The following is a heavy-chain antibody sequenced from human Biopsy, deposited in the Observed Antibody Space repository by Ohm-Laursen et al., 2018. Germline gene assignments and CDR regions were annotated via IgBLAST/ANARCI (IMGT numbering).Heavy chain of an antibody. J-gene: IGHJ6*02. V-gene: IGHV1-18*01. CDR2: INPYNGGT. D-gene: IGHD2-2*01. CDR3: ARDYQPTIITIHYYYYGMDV. Sequence: ASVKVSCNASGYTFINYGFSWVRQAPGQGLEWMGWINPYNGGTNYAQKLQGRVTMTTDTSTSTAYMELRSLRSDDTAVYYCARDYQPTIITIHYYYYGMDVWGQGTTVTVSS. CDR1: GYTFINYG.